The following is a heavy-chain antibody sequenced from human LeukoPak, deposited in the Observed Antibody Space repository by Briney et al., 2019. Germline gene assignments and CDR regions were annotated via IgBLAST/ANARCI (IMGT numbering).Heavy chain of an antibody. J-gene: IGHJ3*02. CDR1: GYTFTSYG. V-gene: IGHV1-18*01. CDR3: ARVVYGEGAFDI. D-gene: IGHD5/OR15-5a*01. Sequence: ASVKVSCKASGYTFTSYGISWVRQAPGQGLEWMGWISAYNSNTNYAQKLQGRVTMTTDTSTSTAYMELRSLRSDDTAVYYCARVVYGEGAFDIWGQGTMVTVSS. CDR2: ISAYNSNT.